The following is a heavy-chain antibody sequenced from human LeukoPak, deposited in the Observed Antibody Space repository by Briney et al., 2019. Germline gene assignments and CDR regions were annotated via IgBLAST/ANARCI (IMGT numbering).Heavy chain of an antibody. J-gene: IGHJ6*02. CDR2: IYYSGST. CDR3: ARERLLTGLPYGLDV. V-gene: IGHV4-59*12. CDR1: GGSISGYY. D-gene: IGHD3-16*01. Sequence: SETLSLPCTVSGGSISGYYWSWIRQPPGKGLEWIGYIYYSGSTNYNTPLKSRVPIPLEKPKNHFSLRLSSVTAADTAVYYCARERLLTGLPYGLDVWGQGTTVTVSS.